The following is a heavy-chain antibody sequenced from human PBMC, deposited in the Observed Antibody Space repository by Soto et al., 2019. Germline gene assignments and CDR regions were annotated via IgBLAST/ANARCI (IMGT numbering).Heavy chain of an antibody. J-gene: IGHJ4*02. CDR2: IIPIFGTA. CDR1: GGTFSSYA. Sequence: SVKVSCKASGGTFSSYAISWVRQAPGQGLEWMGGIIPIFGTANYAQKFQGRVTITADESTSTAYMELSSLRSEDTAVYYCARDRSARRRTFDYWGQGTLVTVSS. V-gene: IGHV1-69*13. D-gene: IGHD6-6*01. CDR3: ARDRSARRRTFDY.